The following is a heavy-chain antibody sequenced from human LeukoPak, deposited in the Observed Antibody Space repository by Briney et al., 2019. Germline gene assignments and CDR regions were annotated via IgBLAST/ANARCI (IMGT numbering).Heavy chain of an antibody. D-gene: IGHD3-10*01. V-gene: IGHV4-59*12. Sequence: PSETLSLTCTVSGGSINYYYWSWIRQPPGKGLDWIGFVFYSGSTNYNTALKSRVTISVETSKNQFSLKLSSVTAADTAVYYCARVHYYGSGSYRYYYYMDVWGKGTTVTVSS. J-gene: IGHJ6*03. CDR1: GGSINYYY. CDR2: VFYSGST. CDR3: ARVHYYGSGSYRYYYYMDV.